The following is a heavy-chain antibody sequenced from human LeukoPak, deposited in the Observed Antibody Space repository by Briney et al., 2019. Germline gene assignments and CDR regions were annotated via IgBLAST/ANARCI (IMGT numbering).Heavy chain of an antibody. V-gene: IGHV3-7*01. CDR1: GFTFGNYW. Sequence: PGGSLRLSCAASGFTFGNYWMSWVRQAPGKGLEWVANIKQDGSDKYYVDSVTGRFTISRDNAKNSLYLQMNSLRAEDTAVCYCARWATSFDLWGQGTLVTVSS. D-gene: IGHD6-6*01. J-gene: IGHJ4*02. CDR2: IKQDGSDK. CDR3: ARWATSFDL.